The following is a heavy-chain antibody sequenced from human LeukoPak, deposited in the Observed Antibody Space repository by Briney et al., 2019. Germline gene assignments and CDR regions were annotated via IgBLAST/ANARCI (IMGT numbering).Heavy chain of an antibody. CDR2: VYYRGNT. CDR1: GGSVSSSQYW. Sequence: SETLSLTCIVSGGSVSSSQYWWSWIRQPPGKGLEWIGYVYYRGNTNYNPSLKSRVSISVDTSKNLFSLRLNSVAAADTAKYFCARGLSRVAVAGTGAFDVWGQGTMVTASS. CDR3: ARGLSRVAVAGTGAFDV. V-gene: IGHV4-61*01. J-gene: IGHJ3*01. D-gene: IGHD6-19*01.